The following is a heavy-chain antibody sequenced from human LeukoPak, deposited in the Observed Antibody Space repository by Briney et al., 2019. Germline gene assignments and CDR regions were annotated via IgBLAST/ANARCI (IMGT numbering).Heavy chain of an antibody. CDR2: IYYSGNT. D-gene: IGHD2-15*01. V-gene: IGHV4-59*01. CDR3: ARFYCAGGSCYLGDAFDI. Sequence: SETLSLTCTVSGVSIGSYYWSWIRQPPGKGLEWIGYIYYSGNTNYNPSLKSRVTISVDTSKNQISLHLSSVTAADTAVYYCARFYCAGGSCYLGDAFDIWSQGTRVTVSS. CDR1: GVSIGSYY. J-gene: IGHJ3*02.